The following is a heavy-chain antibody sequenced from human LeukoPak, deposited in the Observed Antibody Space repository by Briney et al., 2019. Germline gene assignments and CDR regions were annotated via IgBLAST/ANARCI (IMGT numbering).Heavy chain of an antibody. CDR3: ARDLMARGGNHYYYYGMDV. CDR2: IYSGGST. V-gene: IGHV3-66*01. D-gene: IGHD3-10*01. J-gene: IGHJ6*02. CDR1: GFTVSSNY. Sequence: GGSLRLSCAASGFTVSSNYMSWVRQAPGKGLEWVSVIYSGGSTYYADPVKGRFTISRDNSKNTLYLQMNSLRAEDTAVYYCARDLMARGGNHYYYYGMDVWGQGTLVTVSS.